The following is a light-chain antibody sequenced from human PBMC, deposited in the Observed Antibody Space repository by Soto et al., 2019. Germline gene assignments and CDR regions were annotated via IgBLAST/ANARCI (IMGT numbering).Light chain of an antibody. J-gene: IGKJ1*01. Sequence: DVQVTQSPASLSASVGDRVNISCRTSRGIYNYLAWYQQKSGQIPKLLINAASSLQSGVPSRFSGSGSGTDFTPSISSLQPEDVATYYCQKYDSAPRTFGQGTKVEIK. CDR1: RGIYNY. CDR3: QKYDSAPRT. CDR2: AAS. V-gene: IGKV1-27*01.